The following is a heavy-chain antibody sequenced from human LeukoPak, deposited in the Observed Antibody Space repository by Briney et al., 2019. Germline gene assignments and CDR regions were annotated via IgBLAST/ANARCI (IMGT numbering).Heavy chain of an antibody. CDR2: IRYDGSNK. J-gene: IGHJ5*02. CDR3: AKDIAAAQNNWFDP. CDR1: GFTFSSCG. D-gene: IGHD6-13*01. Sequence: PGGSLRLSCAASGFTFSSCGMHWVRQAPGKGLEWVAFIRYDGSNKYYADSVKGRFTISRDNSKNTLYLQMNSLRAEDTAVYYCAKDIAAAQNNWFDPWGQGTLVTVSS. V-gene: IGHV3-30*02.